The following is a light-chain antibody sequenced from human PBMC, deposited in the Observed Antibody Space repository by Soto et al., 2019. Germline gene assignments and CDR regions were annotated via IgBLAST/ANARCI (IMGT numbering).Light chain of an antibody. CDR3: QHSGSSRA. CDR1: QSVSSN. CDR2: GAS. V-gene: IGKV3-20*01. Sequence: EIVLTQSPGTLSLSPGERATLSCRASQSVSSNLAWYQQGPGQPPRLLIYGASSRATGIPDRFSGSGSGTDLTLTISRLVAEDFVVYYCQHSGSSRAFGQGTKVEIK. J-gene: IGKJ1*01.